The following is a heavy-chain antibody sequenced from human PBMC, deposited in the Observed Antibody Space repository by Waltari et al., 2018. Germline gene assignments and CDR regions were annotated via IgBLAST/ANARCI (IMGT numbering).Heavy chain of an antibody. Sequence: EVQLLETGGGLHKPGGSLKLSCAASTFTFTASALHCVRQASGKGLGWVVRIRSKVNMYGTVYAASVKGRFTISRDDSKNTAYLQMNSLKTEDTAVYYCTRLWGGAVDYWGQGTLVTVSS. CDR1: TFTFTASA. J-gene: IGHJ4*02. CDR2: IRSKVNMYGT. CDR3: TRLWGGAVDY. V-gene: IGHV3-73*01. D-gene: IGHD3-16*01.